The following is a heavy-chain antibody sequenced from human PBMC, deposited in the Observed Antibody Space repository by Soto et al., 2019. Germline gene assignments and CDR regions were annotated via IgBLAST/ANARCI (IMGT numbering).Heavy chain of an antibody. Sequence: PGGSLRLSCAASGFTFSSYAMSWVRQAPGKGLEWVSAISGSGGSTYYADSVKGRFTISRDNSKNTLYLQMNSLRAEDTAVYYCAKESRYSGYDYVFDSLMRARYGMDVWGQGTTVTVSS. J-gene: IGHJ6*02. D-gene: IGHD5-12*01. CDR2: ISGSGGST. CDR1: GFTFSSYA. CDR3: AKESRYSGYDYVFDSLMRARYGMDV. V-gene: IGHV3-23*01.